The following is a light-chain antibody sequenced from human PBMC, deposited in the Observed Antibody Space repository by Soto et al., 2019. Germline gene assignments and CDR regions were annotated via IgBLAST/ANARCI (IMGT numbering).Light chain of an antibody. CDR1: QSILYRSKNKYY. V-gene: IGKV4-1*01. CDR2: WSA. CDR3: QQDFTSPWT. Sequence: DIVMTQSPDSLAVSLGERATFNCKSSQSILYRSKNKYYLAWYQQKSGQPPKLLIYWSALREPGVPDRFTGSGSGTDFTLTISSLQAEDVAVYYCQQDFTSPWTFGQGTKVEI. J-gene: IGKJ1*01.